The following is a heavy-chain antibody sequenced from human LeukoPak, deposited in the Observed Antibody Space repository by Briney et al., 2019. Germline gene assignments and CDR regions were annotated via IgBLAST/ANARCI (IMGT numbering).Heavy chain of an antibody. V-gene: IGHV3-66*02. CDR3: ARTPYSSGWYVY. CDR2: IYSGGST. Sequence: GGSLRLSCAASGFTVSSNYMSWVRQAQGKGLEWVSVIYSGGSTYYADSVKGRFTISRDNSKNTLYLQMNSLRAEDTAVYYCARTPYSSGWYVYWGQGTLVTVSS. CDR1: GFTVSSNY. D-gene: IGHD6-19*01. J-gene: IGHJ4*02.